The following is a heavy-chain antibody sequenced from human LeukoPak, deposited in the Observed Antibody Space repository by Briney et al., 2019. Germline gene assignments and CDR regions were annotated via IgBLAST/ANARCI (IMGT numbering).Heavy chain of an antibody. CDR3: ANLKAIFGVVSPFDY. V-gene: IGHV3-23*01. Sequence: QPGGSLRLSCAASGFTFNNYAMTWVRQAPGKGLEWVSGISGGGHSTYYADSVKGRFTISRDNSKNTLYLQMNSMRAEDTAVYYCANLKAIFGVVSPFDYWGQGTLVTVSS. CDR1: GFTFNNYA. J-gene: IGHJ4*02. D-gene: IGHD3-3*01. CDR2: ISGGGHST.